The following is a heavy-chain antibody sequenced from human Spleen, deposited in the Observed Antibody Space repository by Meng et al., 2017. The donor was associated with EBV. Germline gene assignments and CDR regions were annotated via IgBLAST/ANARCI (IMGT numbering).Heavy chain of an antibody. V-gene: IGHV2-5*02. CDR2: IYWDDDK. Sequence: ITLKESGPTLVKPTQTLTLTCTFSGFSLSTSGVGVGWIRQPPGKALEWLALIYWDDDKRYSPSLKSRLTITKDTSKNQVVLTMTNMDPVDTATYYCARLQRGYSGYDYYYFDYWGQGTLVTVSS. D-gene: IGHD5-12*01. CDR1: GFSLSTSGVG. CDR3: ARLQRGYSGYDYYYFDY. J-gene: IGHJ4*02.